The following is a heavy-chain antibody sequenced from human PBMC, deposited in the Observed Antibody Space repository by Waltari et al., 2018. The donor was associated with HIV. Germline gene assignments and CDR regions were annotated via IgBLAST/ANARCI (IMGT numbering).Heavy chain of an antibody. V-gene: IGHV5-51*01. CDR2: IYPDDSDP. J-gene: IGHJ4*02. Sequence: DVQLVQSGAEIKKPGESLKISCKGSGYSFPTNWIGWVRQMPGKGLDWMANIYPDDSDPRDNPSFRGQVTISVDRSISTAHLSWRRLKTSDTGIYYCVTSAYGANSWIDYWGQGTPVTVSS. CDR3: VTSAYGANSWIDY. D-gene: IGHD3-10*01. CDR1: GYSFPTNW.